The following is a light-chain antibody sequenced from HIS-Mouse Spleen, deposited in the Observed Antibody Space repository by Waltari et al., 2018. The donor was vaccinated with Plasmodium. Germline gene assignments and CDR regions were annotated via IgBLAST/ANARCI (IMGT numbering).Light chain of an antibody. CDR1: SSNIGSNY. J-gene: IGLJ3*02. Sequence: QSVLTQPPSASGTPGQRVTISCSGSSSNIGSNYVYWYQQLPGTAPKLLIDRNNQRPAGGPYRCSGSMAGTSASLASSGLRAEDGAGYYGAAWDDSLSGRVFGGGTKLTVL. CDR3: AAWDDSLSGRV. V-gene: IGLV1-47*01. CDR2: RNN.